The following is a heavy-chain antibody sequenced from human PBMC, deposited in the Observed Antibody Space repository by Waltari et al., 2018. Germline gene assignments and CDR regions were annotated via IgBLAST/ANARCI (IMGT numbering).Heavy chain of an antibody. J-gene: IGHJ6*03. CDR1: GGTFSSYA. V-gene: IGHV1-69*12. D-gene: IGHD6-6*01. Sequence: QVQLVQSGAEVKKPGSSVKVSCKASGGTFSSYAISWVRQAPGQGLEWMGGIIPIFGTANYAQKCQGRVTMTADESTSTAYMELSSLRSEDTAVYYCARVGSSSDYYYYYMDVWGKGTTVTVSS. CDR3: ARVGSSSDYYYYYMDV. CDR2: IIPIFGTA.